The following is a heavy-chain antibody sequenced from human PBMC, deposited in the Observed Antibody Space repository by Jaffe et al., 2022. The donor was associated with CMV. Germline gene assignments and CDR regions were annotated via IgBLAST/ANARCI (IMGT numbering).Heavy chain of an antibody. V-gene: IGHV4-34*01. Sequence: QVQLQQWGAGLLKPSETLSLTCAVYGGSFSGYYWSWIRQPPGKGLEWIGEINHSGSTNYNPSLKSRVTISVDTSKNQFSLKLSSVTAADTAVYYCASRGPDSSGYYGNYWGQGTLVTVSS. CDR2: INHSGST. CDR3: ASRGPDSSGYYGNY. CDR1: GGSFSGYY. J-gene: IGHJ4*02. D-gene: IGHD3-22*01.